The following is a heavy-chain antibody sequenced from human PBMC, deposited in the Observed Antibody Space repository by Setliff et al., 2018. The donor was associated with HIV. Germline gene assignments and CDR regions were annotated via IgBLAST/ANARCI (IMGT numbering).Heavy chain of an antibody. CDR3: ARRHTAFDP. Sequence: PSETLSLTCTVSGASISSSSHHWAWIRQPPGKGLEYIGNIYYTGSTHHNPSLESRVATSVDMSRNQFSLRLTSVTAADTGVYYCARRHTAFDPWGQGTLVTVSS. CDR2: IYYTGST. D-gene: IGHD5-18*01. J-gene: IGHJ5*02. V-gene: IGHV4-39*01. CDR1: GASISSSSHH.